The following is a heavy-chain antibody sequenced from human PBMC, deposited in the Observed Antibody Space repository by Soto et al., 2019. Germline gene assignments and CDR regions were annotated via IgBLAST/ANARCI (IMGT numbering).Heavy chain of an antibody. J-gene: IGHJ4*02. CDR1: GYTFTSYA. CDR2: INAGNGNP. V-gene: IGHV1-3*01. Sequence: QVQLVQSGAEVKKPGASVKVSCKASGYTFTSYAMHWVRQAPGQRLEWMGWINAGNGNPKYSQKFQGRVTITRDTXESTAYMELSSLRSEDTAVYYCARAHIVVVPAAMSGWGQGTLVTVSS. CDR3: ARAHIVVVPAAMSG. D-gene: IGHD2-2*01.